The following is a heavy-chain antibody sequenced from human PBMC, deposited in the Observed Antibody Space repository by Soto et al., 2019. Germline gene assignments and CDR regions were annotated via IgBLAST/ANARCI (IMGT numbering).Heavy chain of an antibody. CDR3: ARTPGDIVVDYFDY. D-gene: IGHD2-2*01. CDR1: GFSLSNARMG. J-gene: IGHJ4*01. Sequence: QVTLKESGPVLVKPTETLTLTCTVCGFSLSNARMGVSWIRQPPGKALEWLAHIFSNDEKSYSTSLKSRLTISKDTSKSQVVLTMTNMVPVDTATYYCARTPGDIVVDYFDYWGHGTLVTVSS. CDR2: IFSNDEK. V-gene: IGHV2-26*01.